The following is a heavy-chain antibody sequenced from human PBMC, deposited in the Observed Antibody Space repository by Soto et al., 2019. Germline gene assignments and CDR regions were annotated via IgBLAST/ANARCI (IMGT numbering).Heavy chain of an antibody. Sequence: SETLSLTCTVSGGSISSYYWSWIRQPPGKGLEWIGDIYHSGSTNYNPSLKSRVTISVDTSKNQFSLKLSSVTAADTAVYYCARGLSYGDYGYWGQGTLVTVSS. CDR1: GGSISSYY. CDR2: IYHSGST. V-gene: IGHV4-59*12. J-gene: IGHJ4*02. CDR3: ARGLSYGDYGY. D-gene: IGHD4-17*01.